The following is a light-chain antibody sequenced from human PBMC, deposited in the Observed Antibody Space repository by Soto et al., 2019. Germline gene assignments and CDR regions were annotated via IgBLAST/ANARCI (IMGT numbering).Light chain of an antibody. V-gene: IGLV2-23*02. Sequence: QSALXQPASVSGSPGQSITISCTGTSSDVGSYNLVSWYQQYPDKAPKLMIYEVTKRPSGVSNRFSGSKSGNTASLTVSGLQAEDEADYNCGPYAGSTTFVFGPGTKVTAL. CDR3: GPYAGSTTFV. J-gene: IGLJ1*01. CDR2: EVT. CDR1: SSDVGSYNL.